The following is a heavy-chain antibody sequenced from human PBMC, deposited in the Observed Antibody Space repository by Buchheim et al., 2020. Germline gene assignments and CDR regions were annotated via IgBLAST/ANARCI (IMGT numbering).Heavy chain of an antibody. CDR2: IWHDGSDK. Sequence: QVQLVESGGGVVQPGRSLRLSCAASGFTFSSYAMHWVRQAPGKGLEWVAVIWHDGSDKFYADSVKGRYIVSRDNSKNTLYLQMNSLRVEDTAVYYCARGLYSNSRGVTDYWGRGTL. CDR1: GFTFSSYA. D-gene: IGHD6-13*01. V-gene: IGHV3-33*01. CDR3: ARGLYSNSRGVTDY. J-gene: IGHJ4*02.